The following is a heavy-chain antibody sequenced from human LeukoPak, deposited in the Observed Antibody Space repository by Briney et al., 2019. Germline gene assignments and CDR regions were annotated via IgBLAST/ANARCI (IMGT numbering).Heavy chain of an antibody. J-gene: IGHJ4*02. CDR2: IYYSGST. Sequence: SETLSLTCTVSGGSVISGSYYWSWIRQPPGKGLEWIGYIYYSGSTSYNPSLKSRVNISVDTSKNQFSLKLSSVTAADTAVYYCAREGRPVAGTPFDYWGQGTQVTVSS. V-gene: IGHV4-61*01. CDR1: GGSVISGSYY. D-gene: IGHD6-19*01. CDR3: AREGRPVAGTPFDY.